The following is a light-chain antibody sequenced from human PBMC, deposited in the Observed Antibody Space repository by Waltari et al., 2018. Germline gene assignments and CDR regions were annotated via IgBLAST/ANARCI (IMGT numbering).Light chain of an antibody. CDR2: AAS. J-gene: IGKJ3*01. V-gene: IGKV1-27*01. CDR3: QKYNTYPYS. Sequence: IDMTQFPCSLSTFVGDSVTVTCRASQDIGDFLAWYQQTPGKRPKLLIYAASTLQAGVPSRFSGSGSGTDFTLTVSNLQPEDVATYYCQKYNTYPYSFGPGTKVDI. CDR1: QDIGDF.